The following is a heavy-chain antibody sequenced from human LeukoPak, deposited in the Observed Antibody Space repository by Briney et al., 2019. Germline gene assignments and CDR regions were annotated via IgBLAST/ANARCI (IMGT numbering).Heavy chain of an antibody. CDR3: ARDLGDSSVADY. Sequence: GGSLRLSCSASGFTFSTYFMHWVRQAPGKGLEWVSSISSSSSYIYYADSVKGRFTISRDNAKNSLYLQMNSLRAEDTAVYYCARDLGDSSVADYWGQGTLVTVSS. V-gene: IGHV3-21*01. CDR1: GFTFSTYF. D-gene: IGHD3-22*01. CDR2: ISSSSSYI. J-gene: IGHJ4*02.